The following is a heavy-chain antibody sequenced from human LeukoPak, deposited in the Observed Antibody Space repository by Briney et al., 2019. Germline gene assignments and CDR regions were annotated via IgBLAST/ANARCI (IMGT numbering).Heavy chain of an antibody. CDR3: ATLPHILTGYTGYDY. CDR1: GGSISSNSYY. V-gene: IGHV3-23*01. Sequence: PSATLSLTCTVSGGSISSNSYYWGWIRQSPGKGLEWVSTISGSGGSTYSVDSVKGRFTISRDNSKNTLYLQMNSLRAEDTSVYYCATLPHILTGYTGYDYWGQGTLVTVSS. D-gene: IGHD3-9*01. CDR2: ISGSGGST. J-gene: IGHJ4*02.